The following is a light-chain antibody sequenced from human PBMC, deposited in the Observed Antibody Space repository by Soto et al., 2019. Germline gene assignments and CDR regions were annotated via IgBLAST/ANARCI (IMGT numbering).Light chain of an antibody. CDR3: QQYGSSHPMYT. V-gene: IGKV3-20*01. Sequence: EIVLTQSPGTLSLSPGERATLSCRASQSVSSSYLAWYQQKPGQAPRLLIYGASSRAAGIPDRFSGSGSGSDFTLTISRLEPEDFAVYYCQQYGSSHPMYTFGQGNKLEL. CDR2: GAS. CDR1: QSVSSSY. J-gene: IGKJ2*01.